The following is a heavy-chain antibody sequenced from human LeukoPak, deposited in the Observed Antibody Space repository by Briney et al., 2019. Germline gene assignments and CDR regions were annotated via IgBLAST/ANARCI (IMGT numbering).Heavy chain of an antibody. Sequence: GGSLRLSCAASGFTFSSYWMTWVRQAPGKGLEWVANIKEDGSEKYYVDSVKGRFTISRDNAKNSLYLQMNSLRAEDTAVYYCARDFRTDRKIFGVVITTEQFDYWGQGTLVTVSS. J-gene: IGHJ4*02. CDR1: GFTFSSYW. CDR3: ARDFRTDRKIFGVVITTEQFDY. V-gene: IGHV3-7*01. CDR2: IKEDGSEK. D-gene: IGHD3-3*01.